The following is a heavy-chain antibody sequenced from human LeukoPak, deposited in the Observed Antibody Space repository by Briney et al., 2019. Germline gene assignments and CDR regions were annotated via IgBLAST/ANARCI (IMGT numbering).Heavy chain of an antibody. CDR2: ISAYNGNT. D-gene: IGHD3-3*01. CDR1: GGTFSSYA. V-gene: IGHV1-18*01. Sequence: GASVKVSCKASGGTFSSYAISWVRQAPGQGLEWMGWISAYNGNTNYVQKLQGRVTMTTDTSTSTAYMELRSLRSDDTAVYYCARDGLRFLEWLWRSAQDGMDVWGQGTTVTVSS. CDR3: ARDGLRFLEWLWRSAQDGMDV. J-gene: IGHJ6*02.